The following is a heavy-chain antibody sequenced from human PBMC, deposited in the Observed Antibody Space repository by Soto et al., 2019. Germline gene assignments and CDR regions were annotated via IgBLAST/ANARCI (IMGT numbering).Heavy chain of an antibody. Sequence: QLQLQESGSGLVKPSQTQSLTCAVSGGSISSGGYSWSWIRQPPEKGQEWIGYIYHSGSTYYNPSLKSRVTISVDRSKNQFSLKLSSVTAADTAVYYCAAGGGLPRYYWGQGTLVTVSS. V-gene: IGHV4-30-2*01. J-gene: IGHJ4*02. CDR1: GGSISSGGYS. CDR2: IYHSGST. D-gene: IGHD5-12*01. CDR3: AAGGGLPRYY.